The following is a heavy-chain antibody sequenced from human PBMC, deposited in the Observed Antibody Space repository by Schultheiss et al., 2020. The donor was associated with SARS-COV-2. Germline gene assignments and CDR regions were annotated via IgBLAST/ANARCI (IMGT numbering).Heavy chain of an antibody. CDR3: ARGRVYYDFWSGYWGTSTSIYGMDV. J-gene: IGHJ6*02. CDR2: IHDTGRT. V-gene: IGHV4-34*01. CDR1: GGSFSGYY. D-gene: IGHD3-3*01. Sequence: SETLSLTCAVYGGSFSGYYWAWIRQPPGKGLEWIGVIHDTGRTYYNPSLKRRVTISLDTSKNQFSLKLSSVTAADTAVYYCARGRVYYDFWSGYWGTSTSIYGMDVWGQGTTVTVSS.